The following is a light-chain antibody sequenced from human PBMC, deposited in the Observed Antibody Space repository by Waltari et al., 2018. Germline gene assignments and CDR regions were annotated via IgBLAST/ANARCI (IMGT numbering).Light chain of an antibody. Sequence: QSALTQPRSVSGSPGQSVTFSCTGTSSVVGAYNYVSWYHHNPGKAPKLMVYDVDKRPSGVPDRFSGSKSGNTASLTISGLQAEDEADYYCCSYAGSYGGSYSVVFGGGTKVTVL. V-gene: IGLV2-11*01. CDR1: SSVVGAYNY. J-gene: IGLJ2*01. CDR3: CSYAGSYGGSYSVV. CDR2: DVD.